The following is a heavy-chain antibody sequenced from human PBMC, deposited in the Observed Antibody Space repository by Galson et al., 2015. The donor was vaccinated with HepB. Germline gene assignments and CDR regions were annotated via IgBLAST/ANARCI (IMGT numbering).Heavy chain of an antibody. D-gene: IGHD3-10*01. CDR1: GSTFSRYW. CDR2: IKQDGNEK. J-gene: IGHJ6*02. Sequence: SLRLSCAASGSTFSRYWMSWVRQAPGKGLEWVSNIKQDGNEKYYVDSVKGRFTISRDNDKNSLYLQMNSLRAEDTAVYYCARDQSGDFLSYYYYYGMDVWGQGTTVTVSS. CDR3: ARDQSGDFLSYYYYYGMDV. V-gene: IGHV3-7*03.